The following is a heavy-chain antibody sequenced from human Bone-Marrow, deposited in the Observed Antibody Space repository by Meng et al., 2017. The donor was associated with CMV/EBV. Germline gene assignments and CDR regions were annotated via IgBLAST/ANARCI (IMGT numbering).Heavy chain of an antibody. D-gene: IGHD3-3*01. CDR1: GFTFSSYW. CDR2: INSDGSST. V-gene: IGHV3-74*01. J-gene: IGHJ5*02. Sequence: SCAASGFTFSSYWLHWIRQAPGKGLVWVSRINSDGSSTSYADSVKGRFTISRDNAKNTLYLQMNSLRAEDTAVYYCARGSYDFWSGYRAGWFHPWGQGTLVTVSS. CDR3: ARGSYDFWSGYRAGWFHP.